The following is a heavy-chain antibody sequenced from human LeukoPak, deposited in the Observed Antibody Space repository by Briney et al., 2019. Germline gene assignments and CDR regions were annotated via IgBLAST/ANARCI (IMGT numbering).Heavy chain of an antibody. V-gene: IGHV3-30*04. J-gene: IGHJ1*01. Sequence: GGTLRLSCAASGFTFSSYAMHWVRQAPGKGLEWVAVISYDGSNKYYADSVKGRFTISRDNSKNTLYLQMNSLRAEDTAVYYCARASGSYSVTQYFQHWGQGTLVTVSS. CDR2: ISYDGSNK. CDR1: GFTFSSYA. D-gene: IGHD1-26*01. CDR3: ARASGSYSVTQYFQH.